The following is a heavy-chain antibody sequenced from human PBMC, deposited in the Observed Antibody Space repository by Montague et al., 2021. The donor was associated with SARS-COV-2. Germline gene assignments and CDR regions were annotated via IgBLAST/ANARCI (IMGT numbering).Heavy chain of an antibody. CDR3: APLGFDSRSYYTPHNWFDP. CDR1: GISLSTSGVG. D-gene: IGHD3-10*01. CDR2: IYWDDDE. J-gene: IGHJ5*02. Sequence: PALVKPTQTLTLTCTFSGISLSTSGVGVAWIRQPPGKALEWLALIYWDDDERYSPSMRSRLTITKDTSENQVVLRMTSMDPMDTATYYCAPLGFDSRSYYTPHNWFDPWGQGILVTVSS. V-gene: IGHV2-5*02.